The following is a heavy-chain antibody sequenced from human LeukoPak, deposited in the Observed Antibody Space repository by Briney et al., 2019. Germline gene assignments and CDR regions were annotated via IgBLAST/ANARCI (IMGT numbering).Heavy chain of an antibody. CDR3: ARVGRSGGKFDY. CDR1: GFTFSDHY. J-gene: IGHJ4*02. V-gene: IGHV3-72*01. Sequence: PGGSLRLSCAASGFTFSDHYMDWVRQAPGKGLEWVGRTRNKANSYTTEYAASVKGRFTISRDDSQNSLYLQMNSLKSEDTAVYCCARVGRSGGKFDYWGQGTLVTVSS. D-gene: IGHD3-16*01. CDR2: TRNKANSYTT.